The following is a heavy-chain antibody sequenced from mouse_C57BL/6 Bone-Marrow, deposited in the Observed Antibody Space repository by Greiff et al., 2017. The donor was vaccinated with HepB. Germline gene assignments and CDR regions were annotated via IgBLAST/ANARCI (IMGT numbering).Heavy chain of an antibody. V-gene: IGHV10-1*01. CDR1: GFSFNTYA. Sequence: EVKLMESGGGLVQPKGSLKLSCAASGFSFNTYAMNWVRQAPGKGLEWVARIRSKSNNYATYYADSVKDRFTISRDDSESMLYLQMNNLKTEDTAMYYCVRNYDYDGYYAMDYWGQGTSVTVSS. D-gene: IGHD2-4*01. J-gene: IGHJ4*01. CDR2: IRSKSNNYAT. CDR3: VRNYDYDGYYAMDY.